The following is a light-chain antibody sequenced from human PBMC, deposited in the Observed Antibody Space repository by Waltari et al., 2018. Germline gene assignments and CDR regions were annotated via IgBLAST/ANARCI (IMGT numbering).Light chain of an antibody. V-gene: IGKV3-15*01. CDR1: QSISSN. CDR3: QQYIHRPPWWT. Sequence: EIVMTQSPATLSVSPGERATLSCRASQSISSNLAWYQQKPGQAPRLLIYGASTRATGIPARFTGSGSGTESTLTISSLQSEDFAVYYCQQYIHRPPWWTFGQGTKVEIK. CDR2: GAS. J-gene: IGKJ1*01.